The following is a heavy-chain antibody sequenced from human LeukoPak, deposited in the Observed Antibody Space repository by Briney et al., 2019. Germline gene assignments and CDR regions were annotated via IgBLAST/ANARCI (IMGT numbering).Heavy chain of an antibody. CDR1: GFTFSSYS. J-gene: IGHJ4*02. CDR3: ARDRVPYSSSPVGY. Sequence: GGSLRLSYAASGFTFSSYSMNWVRQAPGKGLEWVSYISSSSSTIYYADSVKGRFTISRDNAKNTLYLQMNSLRAEDTAVYYCARDRVPYSSSPVGYWGQGTLVTVSS. D-gene: IGHD6-13*01. V-gene: IGHV3-48*01. CDR2: ISSSSSTI.